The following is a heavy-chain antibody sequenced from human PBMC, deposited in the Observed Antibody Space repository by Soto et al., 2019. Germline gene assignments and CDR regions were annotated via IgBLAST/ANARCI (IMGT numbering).Heavy chain of an antibody. V-gene: IGHV1-69*01. CDR3: ARTGTRGYNWNYPEADAVDI. J-gene: IGHJ3*02. CDR1: GGTFSSYA. CDR2: IIPIFGTA. Sequence: QVQLVQSGAEVKKPGSSVKVSCKASGGTFSSYAISWVRQAPGQGLEWMGGIIPIFGTANYAQKFQGRVTIPADQSTSTAYMELSSLRSEDTAVYYCARTGTRGYNWNYPEADAVDIWGQGTMVNVSS. D-gene: IGHD1-7*01.